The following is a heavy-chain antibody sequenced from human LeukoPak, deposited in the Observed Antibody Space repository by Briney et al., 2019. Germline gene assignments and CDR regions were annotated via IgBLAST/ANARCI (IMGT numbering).Heavy chain of an antibody. CDR3: ARMADYDRSGFYGYLPY. CDR1: GFAFGTYW. D-gene: IGHD3-22*01. Sequence: GGSLRLSCAVSGFAFGTYWMHWVRQAPGKGLEWLSRINGEGSSINYADSVKGRFTISRDNAKNTLYLQIDSLRVEDTAVYYCARMADYDRSGFYGYLPYWGQGTLVTVSS. J-gene: IGHJ1*01. CDR2: INGEGSSI. V-gene: IGHV3-74*01.